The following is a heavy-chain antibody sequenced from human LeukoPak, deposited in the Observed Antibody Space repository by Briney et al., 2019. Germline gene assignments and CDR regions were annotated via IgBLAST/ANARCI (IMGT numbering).Heavy chain of an antibody. J-gene: IGHJ4*02. CDR2: ISYDGSNK. CDR3: ARSKGLRWPIDY. Sequence: GRSLRLSCAASGFTFSSYAMHWVRQAPGKGLEWVAVISYDGSNKYYADSVKGRFTISRDNSKNTLYLQMNSLRAEDTAVYYCARSKGLRWPIDYWGQGTLDTVSS. D-gene: IGHD4-23*01. CDR1: GFTFSSYA. V-gene: IGHV3-30*01.